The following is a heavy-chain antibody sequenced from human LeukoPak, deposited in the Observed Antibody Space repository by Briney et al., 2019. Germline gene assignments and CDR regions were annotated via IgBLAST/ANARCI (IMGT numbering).Heavy chain of an antibody. Sequence: GGSLRLSCAASGFAFSSYSMNWVRQAPGKGLEWVSYISSGGGTLKYYADSVKGRFTISRDNAKNSLSLQMNSLRAEDTAVYYCAKDVFSGYRASSWPMRTDYWGQGTLVTVSS. J-gene: IGHJ4*02. D-gene: IGHD3-10*01. CDR1: GFAFSSYS. CDR2: ISSGGGTLK. V-gene: IGHV3-48*01. CDR3: AKDVFSGYRASSWPMRTDY.